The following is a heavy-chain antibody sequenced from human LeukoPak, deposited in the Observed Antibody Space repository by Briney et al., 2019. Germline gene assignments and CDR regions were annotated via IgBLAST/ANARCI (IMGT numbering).Heavy chain of an antibody. V-gene: IGHV4-4*07. Sequence: PSETLSLTCSVPGGSISSYYWSWLRQPAGKGLEWIGRIHTSASTEYNPSLNSRVTMSVDTSKNQFSLKLTSVTAADTAVYFCARDDNSGYSDDAFDIWGQGTLVTVSS. CDR3: ARDDNSGYSDDAFDI. D-gene: IGHD5-12*01. J-gene: IGHJ3*02. CDR2: IHTSAST. CDR1: GGSISSYY.